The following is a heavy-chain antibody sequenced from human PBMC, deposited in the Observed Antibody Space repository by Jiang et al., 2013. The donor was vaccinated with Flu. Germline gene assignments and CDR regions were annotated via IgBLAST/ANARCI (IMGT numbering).Heavy chain of an antibody. CDR3: ARGLYGDYLLDY. Sequence: VQLVESGGGVVQPGRSLRLSCAASGFTFSSYAMHWVRQAPGKGLEWVAVISYDGSNKYYADSVKGRFTISRDNSKNTLYLQMNSLRAEDTAVYYCARGLYGDYLLDYWGQGTLVTVSS. CDR1: GFTFSSYA. V-gene: IGHV3-30-3*01. J-gene: IGHJ4*02. D-gene: IGHD4-17*01. CDR2: ISYDGSNK.